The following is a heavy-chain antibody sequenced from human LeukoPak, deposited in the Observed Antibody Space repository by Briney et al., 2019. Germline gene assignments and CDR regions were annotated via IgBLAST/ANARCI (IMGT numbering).Heavy chain of an antibody. J-gene: IGHJ6*03. D-gene: IGHD1-26*01. V-gene: IGHV3-23*01. CDR1: GFTFSSYG. CDR2: ISSSGGNT. Sequence: GGSLRLSCAASGFTFSSYGMSWVRQAPGKGLEWVSAISSSGGNTHYADSVRGRFTISRDNSRNTLYLQMNSLRAEDTAVYYCAKDDGGSYYIYYYYMDVWGKGTTVTISS. CDR3: AKDDGGSYYIYYYYMDV.